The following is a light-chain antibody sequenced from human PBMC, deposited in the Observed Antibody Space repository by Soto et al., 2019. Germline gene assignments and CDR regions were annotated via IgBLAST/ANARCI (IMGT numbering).Light chain of an antibody. CDR1: QSLLHSDGYDC. V-gene: IGKV2-28*01. J-gene: IGKJ4*01. CDR2: LGS. Sequence: DIVMTQSPLSLPVTPGEPASISCRSSQSLLHSDGYDCLDWYLQQPGQSPQLLISLGSNRGSGVPDRFSGSGSGTDFKRKISRVEAADVGVYYCMQGLLTPVTFGCGAQVQSK. CDR3: MQGLLTPVT.